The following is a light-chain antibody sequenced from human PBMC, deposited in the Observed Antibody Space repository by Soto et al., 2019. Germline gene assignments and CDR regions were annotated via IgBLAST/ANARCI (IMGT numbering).Light chain of an antibody. CDR2: WGS. Sequence: DIVMTQSPLSLPVTPGEPASISCRSSQSLLHSNGYNYLDWYLQKPGQSPQLLIYWGSNRASGVPDRFSGSGSGEDFTLKISRVEAEDVGVYYFMQALQTPTFGGGTKVEIK. CDR3: MQALQTPT. CDR1: QSLLHSNGYNY. J-gene: IGKJ4*01. V-gene: IGKV2-28*01.